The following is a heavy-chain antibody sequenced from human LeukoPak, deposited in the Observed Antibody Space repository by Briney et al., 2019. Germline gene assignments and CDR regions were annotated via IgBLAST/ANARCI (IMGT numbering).Heavy chain of an antibody. CDR3: ARGDSGHFDY. V-gene: IGHV3-21*01. D-gene: IGHD6-19*01. CDR1: GFTFSSYS. J-gene: IGHJ4*02. Sequence: PGGSLRLSCAASGFTFSSYSMNWVRQTPGKGQEWVSYISTSGTYIHYADSVKGRFSISRDIAKNSLYLQIYSLRAEDTAVYYCARGDSGHFDYWGQGTLVTVSS. CDR2: ISTSGTYI.